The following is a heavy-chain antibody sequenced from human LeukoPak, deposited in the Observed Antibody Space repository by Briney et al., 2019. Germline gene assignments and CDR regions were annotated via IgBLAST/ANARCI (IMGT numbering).Heavy chain of an antibody. Sequence: GGSLRLSCAASGFTFSSYEMNWVRQAPGKGLEWVSYISSSGSTIYYADSVKSRFTISRDNAKNSLYLQMNSLRAEDTAVYYCARDRGYHDYGGIHNYYFDYWGQGTLVTVSS. CDR1: GFTFSSYE. V-gene: IGHV3-48*03. CDR2: ISSSGSTI. J-gene: IGHJ4*02. D-gene: IGHD4-23*01. CDR3: ARDRGYHDYGGIHNYYFDY.